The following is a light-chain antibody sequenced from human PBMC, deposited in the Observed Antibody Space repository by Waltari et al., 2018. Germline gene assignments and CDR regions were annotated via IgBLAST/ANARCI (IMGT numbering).Light chain of an antibody. CDR2: VAS. CDR1: QRISSSF. CDR3: QQYGSSPWT. V-gene: IGKV3-20*01. J-gene: IGKJ1*01. Sequence: EIALTQSPGTLSLSPGERATLSCRTSQRISSSFLSWYQQKPGRAPRLLIYVASSRATDIPDRFSGSGSGTDFTLTVSRLEPEDFAVYYCQQYGSSPWTFGQGTKVEI.